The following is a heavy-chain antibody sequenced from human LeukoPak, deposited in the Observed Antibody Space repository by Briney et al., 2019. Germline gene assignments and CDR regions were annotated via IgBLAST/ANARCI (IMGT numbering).Heavy chain of an antibody. CDR2: IWYDGSNK. Sequence: PGGSLRLSCAASGFTFSSYGMHWVRQAPGKGLEWVAVIWYDGSNKYYADSVKGRFTISRDNSKNTLYLQMNSLRAEDTAVYYCSKEYYDSSGCVDYWGQGTLVTVSS. V-gene: IGHV3-33*06. J-gene: IGHJ4*02. CDR1: GFTFSSYG. CDR3: SKEYYDSSGCVDY. D-gene: IGHD3-22*01.